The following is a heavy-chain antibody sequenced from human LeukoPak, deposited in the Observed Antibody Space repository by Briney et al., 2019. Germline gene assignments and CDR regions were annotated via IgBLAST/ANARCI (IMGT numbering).Heavy chain of an antibody. Sequence: ASVKVSCKASGYTFTSYGISWVRQAPGQGLEWMGWISAYNGNTNYAQKLQGRVTMTTDTSTSTAYMELRSLRSDDTAVYYCASSNTLRYFDWLLPGAFDIWGQGTMVTVSS. CDR3: ASSNTLRYFDWLLPGAFDI. J-gene: IGHJ3*02. V-gene: IGHV1-18*01. D-gene: IGHD3-9*01. CDR2: ISAYNGNT. CDR1: GYTFTSYG.